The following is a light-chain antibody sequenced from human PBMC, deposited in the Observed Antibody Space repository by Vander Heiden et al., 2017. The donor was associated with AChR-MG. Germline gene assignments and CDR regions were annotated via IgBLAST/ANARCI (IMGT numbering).Light chain of an antibody. V-gene: IGKV3-11*01. CDR2: DAS. J-gene: IGKJ4*01. CDR3: QQRSSWPLT. CDR1: QSVSSY. Sequence: EIVLTQSPAPLSLSPGERATLPCRASQSVSSYLAWYQQKPGQAPGLLIYDASSRVIGIPARFSGSGSGTDFTLTISSLEPEDFAVYYCQQRSSWPLTFGGGTKVEIK.